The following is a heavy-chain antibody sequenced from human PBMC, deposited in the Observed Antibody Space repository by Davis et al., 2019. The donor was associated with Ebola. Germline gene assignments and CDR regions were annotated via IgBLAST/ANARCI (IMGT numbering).Heavy chain of an antibody. D-gene: IGHD6-19*01. V-gene: IGHV4-59*08. Sequence: PSETLSLTCTVSGGSISSYYWSWIRQPPGKGLEWIGYIYYSGSTNYNPSLKSRVTISVDTSKNQFSLKLSSVTAADTAVYYCARHWGSSGWLYWYFDLWGRGTLVTVSS. CDR1: GGSISSYY. CDR3: ARHWGSSGWLYWYFDL. CDR2: IYYSGST. J-gene: IGHJ2*01.